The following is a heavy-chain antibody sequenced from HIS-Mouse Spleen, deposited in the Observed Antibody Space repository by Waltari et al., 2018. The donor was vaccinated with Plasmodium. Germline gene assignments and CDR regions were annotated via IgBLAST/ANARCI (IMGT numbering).Heavy chain of an antibody. CDR3: ARLRRANWGMADAFDI. CDR2: INQDGIEK. CDR1: GFTFSSYW. D-gene: IGHD7-27*01. J-gene: IGHJ3*02. V-gene: IGHV3-7*01. Sequence: EVQLVESGGGLVQPGGSLRLSCAASGFTFSSYWMSWVRQAPGKGLGWEANINQDGIEKYYVDSVKCRFTISRDNAKNSLYLQMNSLRAEDTAVYYCARLRRANWGMADAFDIWGQGTMVTVSS.